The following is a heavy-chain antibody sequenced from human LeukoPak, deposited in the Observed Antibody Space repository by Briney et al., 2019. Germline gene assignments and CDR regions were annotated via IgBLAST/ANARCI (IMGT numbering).Heavy chain of an antibody. CDR2: INPNSGGT. V-gene: IGHV1-2*02. D-gene: IGHD2-2*01. J-gene: IGHJ4*02. Sequence: ASVKVSCKASGYTFTGYYMHWVRQAPGQGLEWMGWINPNSGGTNYARKFQGRVTMTRDTSISTAYMELSRLRSDDTAVYYCAREAGYCSSASCYAAGNFDYWGQGTLVTVSS. CDR1: GYTFTGYY. CDR3: AREAGYCSSASCYAAGNFDY.